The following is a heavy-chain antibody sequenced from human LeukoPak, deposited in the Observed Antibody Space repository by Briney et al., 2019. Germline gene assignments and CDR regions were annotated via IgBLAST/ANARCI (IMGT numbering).Heavy chain of an antibody. CDR2: LSGSGGST. CDR1: GFTFSSHA. J-gene: IGHJ4*02. V-gene: IGHV3-23*01. CDR3: VKDGSYDYVFDSSYYFDY. Sequence: GVTLRLSCAGSGFTFSSHAMSWVRQAPGKGLVWVLALSGSGGSTYYADSVKGRFTIARDNSKNTLYLQMNSLRAEDTAVYYCVKDGSYDYVFDSSYYFDYWGQGTLVTVSS. D-gene: IGHD3-16*01.